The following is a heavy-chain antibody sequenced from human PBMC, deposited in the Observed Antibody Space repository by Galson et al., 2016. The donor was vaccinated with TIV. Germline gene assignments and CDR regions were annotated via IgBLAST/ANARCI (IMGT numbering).Heavy chain of an antibody. V-gene: IGHV3-30*04. CDR1: GFTFSRSA. Sequence: SLRLSCAASGFTFSRSAIHWVRQAPGKGLEWVAVISPDGRQKYYGESVRGRFTISRDNSKSTVYVQLDSLRTDDTAKYYCARERGIRDHDSGLDYWGQGTPVIVSS. D-gene: IGHD3-3*01. CDR3: ARERGIRDHDSGLDY. CDR2: ISPDGRQK. J-gene: IGHJ4*02.